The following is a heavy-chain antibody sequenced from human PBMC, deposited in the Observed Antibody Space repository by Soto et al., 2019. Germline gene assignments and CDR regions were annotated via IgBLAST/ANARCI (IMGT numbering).Heavy chain of an antibody. CDR3: AREGGYCSGGSCYTPP. D-gene: IGHD2-15*01. CDR2: IIPILGIA. CDR1: GGTFSSYT. V-gene: IGHV1-69*08. J-gene: IGHJ5*02. Sequence: QVQLVQSGAEVKKPGSSVKVSCKASGGTFSSYTISWVRQAPGQGLEWMGRIIPILGIANYAQKFQGRVTITADKSTSTAYRELSSLRSEDTAVYYCAREGGYCSGGSCYTPPWGQGTLVTVSS.